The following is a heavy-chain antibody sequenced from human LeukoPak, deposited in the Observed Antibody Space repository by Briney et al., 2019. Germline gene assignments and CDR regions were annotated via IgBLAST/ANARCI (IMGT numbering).Heavy chain of an antibody. CDR3: ARDNWVDC. Sequence: GGSLRLSCAASRFTFDDFDMGWVRQGPGKGLEWVSGINWSGSSTGYVDSVKGRFTISRDNARNSLYLQMNSLKVEDTAIYYCARDNWVDCWGQGTLVTVSS. CDR2: INWSGSST. J-gene: IGHJ5*01. V-gene: IGHV3-20*04. CDR1: RFTFDDFD.